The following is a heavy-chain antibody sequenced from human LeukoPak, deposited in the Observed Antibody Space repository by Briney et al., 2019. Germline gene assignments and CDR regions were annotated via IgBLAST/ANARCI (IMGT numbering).Heavy chain of an antibody. Sequence: PSETLSLTCTVSGYSISSGYYWGWIRPPPGKGLEWIGSIYHSGSTYYNPSLKSRVTISVDTSKNQFSLKLSSVTAADTAVYYCAGGGSSWYLLGGNWFDPWGQGTLVTVSS. CDR3: AGGGSSWYLLGGNWFDP. D-gene: IGHD6-13*01. J-gene: IGHJ5*02. V-gene: IGHV4-38-2*02. CDR2: IYHSGST. CDR1: GYSISSGYY.